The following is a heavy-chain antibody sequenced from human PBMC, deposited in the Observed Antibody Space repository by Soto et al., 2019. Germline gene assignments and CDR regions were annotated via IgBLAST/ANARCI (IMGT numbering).Heavy chain of an antibody. V-gene: IGHV4-59*01. CDR1: GGSISSYY. CDR2: IYYSGSP. D-gene: IGHD2-8*01. J-gene: IGHJ6*02. CDR3: ARETLSRNYYYGMDV. Sequence: SETLSLTCTVSGGSISSYYWTWIRQPPGKGLERIGYIYYSGSPNYHPSLKSRVTISVDTSKDQFSLKLSSVTAADTAVYYFARETLSRNYYYGMDVWGQGTTVTVSS.